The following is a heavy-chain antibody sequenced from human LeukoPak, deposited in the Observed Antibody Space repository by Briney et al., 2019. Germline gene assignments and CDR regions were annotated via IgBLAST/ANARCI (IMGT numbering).Heavy chain of an antibody. D-gene: IGHD3-10*01. V-gene: IGHV4-59*13. CDR3: ARGKIWSPVYLSH. CDR1: GGSISSYY. CDR2: IYSSGTT. Sequence: SETLSLTCIVSGGSISSYYWSWIRQPPGKGLEWIGNIYSSGTTNYNPSLKSRVTISVDTSKNQFSLKLSSVTAADTAVYYCARGKIWSPVYLSHWGQGTLVTASS. J-gene: IGHJ4*02.